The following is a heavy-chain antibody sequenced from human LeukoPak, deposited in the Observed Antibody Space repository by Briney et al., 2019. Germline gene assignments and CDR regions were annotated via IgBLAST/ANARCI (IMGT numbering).Heavy chain of an antibody. D-gene: IGHD3-3*02. CDR2: INPNSGDT. Sequence: ASVKVSCKASGYTFTGYYMHWVRQAPGQGLEWMGWINPNSGDTKYAQKFQGRVTMTRDTSTSTVYMELSSLRSEDTAVYYCARVPIFGVGPLLDAFDIWGQGTMVTVSS. CDR1: GYTFTGYY. CDR3: ARVPIFGVGPLLDAFDI. V-gene: IGHV1-2*02. J-gene: IGHJ3*02.